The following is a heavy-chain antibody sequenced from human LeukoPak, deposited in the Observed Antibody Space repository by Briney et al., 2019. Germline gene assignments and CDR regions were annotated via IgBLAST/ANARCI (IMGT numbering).Heavy chain of an antibody. CDR1: GGTFSSYA. J-gene: IGHJ6*03. CDR3: ARDPGIAAVTYYYYMDV. D-gene: IGHD6-13*01. V-gene: IGHV1-69*01. Sequence: ASVKVSCKASGGTFSSYAISWVRQAPGQGLEWMGGIIPIFGTANYAQKFQGRVTITADESTSTAYMELSSLRSEDTAVYYCARDPGIAAVTYYYYMDVWGKGTTVTVSS. CDR2: IIPIFGTA.